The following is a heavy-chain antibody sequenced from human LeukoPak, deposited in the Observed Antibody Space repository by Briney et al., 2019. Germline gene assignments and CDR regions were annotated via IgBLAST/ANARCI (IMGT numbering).Heavy chain of an antibody. V-gene: IGHV1-69*13. CDR1: GGTFSSYA. J-gene: IGHJ6*03. D-gene: IGHD2-15*01. Sequence: GASVKVSCKASGGTFSSYAISWLRQAPGQGLEWMGGIIPIFGTANYAQKFQGRVTITADESTSTAYMELSSLRSEDTAVYYCARVDVVVVAATRRSTDYYYMDVWGKGTTVTVSS. CDR2: IIPIFGTA. CDR3: ARVDVVVVAATRRSTDYYYMDV.